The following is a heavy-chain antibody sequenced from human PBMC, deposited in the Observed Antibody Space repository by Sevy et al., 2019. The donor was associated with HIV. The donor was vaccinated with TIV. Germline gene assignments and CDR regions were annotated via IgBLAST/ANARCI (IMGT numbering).Heavy chain of an antibody. CDR2: IKQDGSEK. CDR3: AGIDVDAYYDYVWGSYRPGDAFDI. Sequence: GGSLRLSCAASGFTFSSYWMSWVRQAPGKGLEWVANIKQDGSEKYYVDSVKGRFTISRDNAKNYLYLQMNSLRAEDTAVYYCAGIDVDAYYDYVWGSYRPGDAFDIWGQGTMVTVSS. CDR1: GFTFSSYW. V-gene: IGHV3-7*03. J-gene: IGHJ3*02. D-gene: IGHD3-16*02.